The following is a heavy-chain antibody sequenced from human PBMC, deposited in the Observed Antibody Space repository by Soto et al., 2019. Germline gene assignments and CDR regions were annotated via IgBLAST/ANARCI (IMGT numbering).Heavy chain of an antibody. CDR3: AGDRGPYCGGDCSHPTLGY. Sequence: QVQLVQSGAEVMKPGASVKVSCKASGYPLNNYGFSWVRQAPGQGLEWMGWISVRNGNRNYAQKFQGRVTMTTDTSTRTAYMELGNLIIDDTAVYDCAGDRGPYCGGDCSHPTLGYWGQGTLVTVSS. V-gene: IGHV1-18*04. D-gene: IGHD2-21*02. J-gene: IGHJ4*02. CDR1: GYPLNNYG. CDR2: ISVRNGNR.